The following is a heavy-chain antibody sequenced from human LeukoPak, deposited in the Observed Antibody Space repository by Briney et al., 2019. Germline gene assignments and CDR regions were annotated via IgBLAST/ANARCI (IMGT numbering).Heavy chain of an antibody. CDR1: GGSFSGYY. D-gene: IGHD3-22*01. Sequence: SETLSLTCAVYGGSFSGYYWSWIRQPPGKGLEWIGEINHSGSTNFNPSLKSRVTISVDTSKNQFSLKLSSVTAADTAVYYCARDSSGYYFDYWGQGTLVTVSS. V-gene: IGHV4-34*01. CDR3: ARDSSGYYFDY. CDR2: INHSGST. J-gene: IGHJ4*02.